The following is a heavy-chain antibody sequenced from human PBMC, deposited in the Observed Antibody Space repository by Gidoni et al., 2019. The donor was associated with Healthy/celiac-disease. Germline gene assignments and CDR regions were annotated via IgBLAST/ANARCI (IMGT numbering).Heavy chain of an antibody. CDR1: GGSFSGYY. J-gene: IGHJ6*03. V-gene: IGHV4-34*01. Sequence: QVQLQQWGAGLLKPSETLSLTCAVYGGSFSGYYWICLRQPPGKGLEWIGEINHSGSTNYNPSLKSRVTISVDTSKNQFSLKLSSVTAADTAVYYCAREVDSSSSSNYMDVWGKGTTVTVSS. CDR2: INHSGST. D-gene: IGHD6-6*01. CDR3: AREVDSSSSSNYMDV.